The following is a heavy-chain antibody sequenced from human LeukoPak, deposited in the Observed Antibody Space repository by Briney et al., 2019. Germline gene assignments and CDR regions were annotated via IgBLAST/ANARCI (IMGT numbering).Heavy chain of an antibody. CDR2: IKQDGSEK. CDR3: ARQWVAATRLAAFDI. Sequence: TGGSLRLSCAASGLTFSSYWMSWVRQAPGKGLEWVANIKQDGSEKYYVDSVKGRFTISRDNAKNSLYLQMNSLRAEDTAVYYCARQWVAATRLAAFDIWGQGTMVTVSS. D-gene: IGHD2-15*01. J-gene: IGHJ3*02. CDR1: GLTFSSYW. V-gene: IGHV3-7*01.